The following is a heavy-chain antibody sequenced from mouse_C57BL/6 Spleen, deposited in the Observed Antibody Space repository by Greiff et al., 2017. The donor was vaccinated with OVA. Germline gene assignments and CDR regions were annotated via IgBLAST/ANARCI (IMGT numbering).Heavy chain of an antibody. CDR3: TTRWYFDV. CDR1: GFNIKDDY. CDR2: IDPENGDT. V-gene: IGHV14-4*01. J-gene: IGHJ1*03. Sequence: VHVKQSGAELVRPGASVKLSCTASGFNIKDDYMHWVKQRPEQGLEWIGWIDPENGDTEYASKFQGKATITADTSSNTAYLQLSSLTSEDTAVYYCTTRWYFDVWGTGTTVTVSS.